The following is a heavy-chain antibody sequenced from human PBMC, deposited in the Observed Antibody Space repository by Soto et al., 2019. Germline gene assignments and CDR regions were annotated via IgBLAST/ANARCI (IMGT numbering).Heavy chain of an antibody. CDR1: GFSLTNGIMG. CDR3: ARMDGDYNYYGLDV. Sequence: PTLVTPTETLTLTCSVSGFSLTNGIMGVSWIRQPPGKALEWLAHFFSDAERSYSTSMQSRLNMYKDSSGSQVVLTMTNMAPADTATYFCARMDGDYNYYGLDVWGHGIAVTVSS. V-gene: IGHV2-26*01. CDR2: FFSDAER. D-gene: IGHD4-17*01. J-gene: IGHJ6*02.